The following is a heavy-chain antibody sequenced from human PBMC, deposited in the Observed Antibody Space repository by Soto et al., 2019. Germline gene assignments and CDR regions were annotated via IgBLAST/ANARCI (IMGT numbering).Heavy chain of an antibody. CDR1: GGTFSSYA. CDR3: ARDRAGGIFGVAKSDYYYGMDV. Sequence: QVQLVQSGAEVKKPGSSVKVSCKASGGTFSSYAISWVRQAPGQGLEWMGGIIPIFGTANYAQKFQGRVTITADESTSTAYMELSSLRSEDTAVYYCARDRAGGIFGVAKSDYYYGMDVWGQGTTVTVSS. J-gene: IGHJ6*02. D-gene: IGHD3-3*01. V-gene: IGHV1-69*01. CDR2: IIPIFGTA.